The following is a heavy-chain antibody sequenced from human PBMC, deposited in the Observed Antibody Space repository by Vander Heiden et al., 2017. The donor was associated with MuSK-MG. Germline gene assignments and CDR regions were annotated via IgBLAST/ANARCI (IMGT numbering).Heavy chain of an antibody. Sequence: QVQLQESGPGLVKPSETLSLTCTVSGGSISSYYWSWIRQPAGKGLEWIGRIYTSGSTKYNPSLKSRVTMSVDTSKNQCALKLSSVTAAETAVYYCAIVRDSYGRGGNAFDIWGQGTMVTVYS. D-gene: IGHD5-18*01. J-gene: IGHJ3*02. CDR3: AIVRDSYGRGGNAFDI. V-gene: IGHV4-4*07. CDR2: IYTSGST. CDR1: GGSISSYY.